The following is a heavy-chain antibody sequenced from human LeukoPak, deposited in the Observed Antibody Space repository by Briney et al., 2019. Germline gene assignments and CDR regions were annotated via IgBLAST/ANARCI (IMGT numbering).Heavy chain of an antibody. CDR3: ARTKHAWGYYYYGMDV. Sequence: PSGTLSLTCAVSGGSISSSNWWSWVRQPPGEGLEWIGEIYHSGSTNYNPSLKSRVTISVDKSKNQFSLKLSSVTAADTAVYYCARTKHAWGYYYYGMDVWGKGTTVTVSS. CDR2: IYHSGST. D-gene: IGHD1-26*01. CDR1: GGSISSSNW. V-gene: IGHV4-4*02. J-gene: IGHJ6*04.